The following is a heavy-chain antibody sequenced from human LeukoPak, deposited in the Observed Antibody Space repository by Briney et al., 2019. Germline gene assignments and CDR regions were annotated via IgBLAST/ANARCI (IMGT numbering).Heavy chain of an antibody. CDR3: AGNYYDRLYRPF. J-gene: IGHJ3*01. D-gene: IGHD3-22*01. CDR1: GGSISSYY. CDR2: MYYSGST. V-gene: IGHV4-59*01. Sequence: SETLSLTCTVSGGSISSYYRSWIRQPPGKGREWIGYMYYSGSTNYNPSLKSRVPLSVDTSKNQFSLKLSSVTAADTAVYYCAGNYYDRLYRPFWGQGTMVTVSS.